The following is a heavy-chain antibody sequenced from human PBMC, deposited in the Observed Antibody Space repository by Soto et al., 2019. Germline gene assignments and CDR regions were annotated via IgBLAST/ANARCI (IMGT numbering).Heavy chain of an antibody. V-gene: IGHV3-11*01. CDR3: ARAQLRLRGAVY. D-gene: IGHD3-3*01. Sequence: GGSLRLSCAASGYTFSDYYMSWIRQAPGKGLEWISYIDTSSTKIYYADSVKGRFTISSDNAKNSLYLEMNSLRDEDTAVYYCARAQLRLRGAVYWGQRTLVTVSP. CDR2: IDTSSTKI. J-gene: IGHJ4*02. CDR1: GYTFSDYY.